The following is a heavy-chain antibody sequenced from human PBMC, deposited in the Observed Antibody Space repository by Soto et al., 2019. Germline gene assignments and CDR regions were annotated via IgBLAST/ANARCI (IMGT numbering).Heavy chain of an antibody. CDR3: AKDGYYDFWSGFWQTQTVTYGMDV. Sequence: PGGSLRLSCAASGFTFSSYAMSWVRQAPGKGLEWVSAISGSGGSTYYADSVKGRFTISRDNSKNTLYLQMNSLRAEDTAVYYCAKDGYYDFWSGFWQTQTVTYGMDVWGQGTTVTVSS. J-gene: IGHJ6*02. V-gene: IGHV3-23*01. D-gene: IGHD3-3*01. CDR1: GFTFSSYA. CDR2: ISGSGGST.